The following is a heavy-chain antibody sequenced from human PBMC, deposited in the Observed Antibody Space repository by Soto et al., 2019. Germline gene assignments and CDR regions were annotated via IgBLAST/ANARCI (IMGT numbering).Heavy chain of an antibody. CDR3: AKDRGSGWYTWNC. CDR2: ISGTDGTT. Sequence: GGSLRLSCAASGFTFSSYAMTWVRQAPGEGLEWVSSISGTDGTTKYADSVKGRFTISRDNSKNTLFLQMTSLRAEDTAIYYCAKDRGSGWYTWNCWGQGTLVTVSS. J-gene: IGHJ4*02. D-gene: IGHD6-13*01. CDR1: GFTFSSYA. V-gene: IGHV3-23*01.